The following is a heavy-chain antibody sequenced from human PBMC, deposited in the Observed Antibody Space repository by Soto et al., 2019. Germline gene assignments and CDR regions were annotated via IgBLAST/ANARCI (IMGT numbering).Heavy chain of an antibody. CDR3: ASTLVEYGSGHASHYNYYGMDV. CDR1: GYSFTSYW. J-gene: IGHJ6*02. CDR2: IYPGDSDT. Sequence: GESLKISCKGSGYSFTSYWIGWVRQMPGKGLEWMGIIYPGDSDTRYSPSFQGQVTISADKSISTAYLQWSSLKASDTAMYYCASTLVEYGSGHASHYNYYGMDVWGQGTTVTVSS. V-gene: IGHV5-51*01. D-gene: IGHD3-10*01.